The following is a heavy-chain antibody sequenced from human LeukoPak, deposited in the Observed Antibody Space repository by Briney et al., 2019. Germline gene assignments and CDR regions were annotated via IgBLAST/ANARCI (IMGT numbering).Heavy chain of an antibody. CDR3: GLHWGSGWYFDL. V-gene: IGHV1-2*02. CDR1: GYSFTAQY. Sequence: ASVKVSCKAFGYSFTAQYMHWLRQAPGQGLEWLGWINPNSGGTNYAQNFQGRATMTRDTSITTAYMELNSLRSDDTAVYYCGLHWGSGWYFDLWGRGTQVTVSS. D-gene: IGHD7-27*01. J-gene: IGHJ2*01. CDR2: INPNSGGT.